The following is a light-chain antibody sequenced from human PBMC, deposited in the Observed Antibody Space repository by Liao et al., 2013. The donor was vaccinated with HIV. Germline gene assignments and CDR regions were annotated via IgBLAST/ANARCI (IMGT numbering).Light chain of an antibody. CDR3: QVWDRSSDHSVV. Sequence: SYVLTQPPSVSVAPGETARITCGGNNIGSKRVHWYQHKPGQAPVLVIYYDKSRPSGIPERFSGSTSGNTATLTISRVEAGDEADYYCQVWDRSSDHSVVFGGGTKLTVL. CDR1: NIGSKR. V-gene: IGLV3-21*04. CDR2: YDK. J-gene: IGLJ2*01.